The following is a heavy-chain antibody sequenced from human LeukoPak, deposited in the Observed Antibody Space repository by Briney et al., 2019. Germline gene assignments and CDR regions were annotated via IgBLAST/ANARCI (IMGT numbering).Heavy chain of an antibody. J-gene: IGHJ6*02. V-gene: IGHV1-69*04. Sequence: ASVKVSCKASGGTFSSYAISWVRQAPGQGLEWMGRIIPILGIANYAQKFQGRVTITADKSTSTAYMELSSLRSEDTAVYYCARDSSTTNCYYYYGMDVWGQGTTVTVSS. CDR1: GGTFSSYA. CDR3: ARDSSTTNCYYYYGMDV. CDR2: IIPILGIA. D-gene: IGHD2-2*01.